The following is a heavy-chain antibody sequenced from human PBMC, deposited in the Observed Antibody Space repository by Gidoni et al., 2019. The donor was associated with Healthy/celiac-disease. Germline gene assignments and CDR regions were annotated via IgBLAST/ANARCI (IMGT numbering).Heavy chain of an antibody. CDR1: GYTFTSYY. V-gene: IGHV1-46*01. J-gene: IGHJ4*02. CDR2: INPSGGST. D-gene: IGHD2-15*01. CDR3: ARGGPWRVVVAATYYFDY. Sequence: QVQLVQSGAEVKKPGASVKVSCKASGYTFTSYYMHWVRQAPGQGLEWMGIINPSGGSTSYAQKFQGRVTMTRDTSTSTVYMELSSLRSEDTAVYYCARGGPWRVVVAATYYFDYWGQGTLVTVSS.